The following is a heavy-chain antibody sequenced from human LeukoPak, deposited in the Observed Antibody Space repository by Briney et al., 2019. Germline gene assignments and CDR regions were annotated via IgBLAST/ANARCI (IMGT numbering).Heavy chain of an antibody. CDR1: GGSISSYY. J-gene: IGHJ4*02. CDR2: IYTSGST. D-gene: IGHD5-18*01. CDR3: ARDVGGYNYGYSLDY. V-gene: IGHV4-4*07. Sequence: SETLSLTCTVPGGSISSYYWNWMRQPAGKGLEWSRRIYTSGSTSYNSSLKSRVTMSVDTSKNQFSLILSSVTAADTAVYYCARDVGGYNYGYSLDYWGQGTLVSVSS.